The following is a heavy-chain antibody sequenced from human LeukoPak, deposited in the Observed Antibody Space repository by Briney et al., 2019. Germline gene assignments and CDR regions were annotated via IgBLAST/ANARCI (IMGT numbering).Heavy chain of an antibody. Sequence: SETLSLTCTVSGGSLSSGSYYWSWIRQPAGKGLEWIGRIYTSGSTNYNPSLKSRVTISVDTSKNQFSLKLSSVTAADTAVYYCARNSGSYPEYYYYYYYMDVWGKGTTVTVSS. CDR1: GGSLSSGSYY. CDR3: ARNSGSYPEYYYYYYYMDV. D-gene: IGHD1-26*01. J-gene: IGHJ6*03. CDR2: IYTSGST. V-gene: IGHV4-61*02.